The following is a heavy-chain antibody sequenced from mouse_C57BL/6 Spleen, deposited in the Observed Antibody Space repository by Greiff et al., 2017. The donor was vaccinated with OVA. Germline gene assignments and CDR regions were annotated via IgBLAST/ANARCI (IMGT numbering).Heavy chain of an antibody. CDR1: GYTFTDYN. D-gene: IGHD1-1*01. Sequence: EVQLQQSGPELVKPGASVKIPCKASGYTFTDYNMDWVKQSHGKSLEWIGDINPNNGGTIYNQKFKGKATLTVDKSSSTAYMELRSLTSDNTAVYYCARSDYYGSQYYFDYWGQGTTLTVSS. CDR2: INPNNGGT. CDR3: ARSDYYGSQYYFDY. J-gene: IGHJ2*01. V-gene: IGHV1-18*01.